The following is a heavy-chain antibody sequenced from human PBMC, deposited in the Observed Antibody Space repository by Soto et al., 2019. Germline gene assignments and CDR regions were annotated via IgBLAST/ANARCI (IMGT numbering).Heavy chain of an antibody. CDR3: AKGSRENYFYAMDV. V-gene: IGHV1-69*01. D-gene: IGHD3-10*01. Sequence: QVQLVQSGAEVKMPGSSVRVSCKASGGSFSKYGISWVRQAPGQGLEWMGGIIPMFGIGNYAEKFLGRVTITADESTSTSHMVRSSLRSEDTAVYFFAKGSRENYFYAMDVWGQATTLTGSS. CDR1: GGSFSKYG. CDR2: IIPMFGIG. J-gene: IGHJ6*02.